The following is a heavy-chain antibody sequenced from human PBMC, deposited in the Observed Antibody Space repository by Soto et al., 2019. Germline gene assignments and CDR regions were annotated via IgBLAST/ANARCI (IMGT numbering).Heavy chain of an antibody. J-gene: IGHJ6*02. D-gene: IGHD4-17*01. CDR1: GFTFSTYG. CDR3: AKDLQSYGDYDYYCYGMDV. V-gene: IGHV3-30*18. CDR2: ISYDGTNK. Sequence: QVQLVESGGGEVQPGRSLTISCAASGFTFSTYGMHWVRQTPGKGLEWVAVISYDGTNKFYSDSVKGRLTISRDNFKNTLTLRMNSLRADDTAVYSCAKDLQSYGDYDYYCYGMDVWGLGTRVTVSS.